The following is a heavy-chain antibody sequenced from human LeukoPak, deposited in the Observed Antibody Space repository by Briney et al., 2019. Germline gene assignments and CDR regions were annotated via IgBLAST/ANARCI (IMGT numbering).Heavy chain of an antibody. V-gene: IGHV1-18*01. Sequence: ASVKVSCKASGYTFTSSGISWVRQAPGQGLEWMGWIDAYNGNTNYAQKLQGRVTMTTDTSTTTAYMELRSLRLDDTAVYYCARAGSYYYMDAWGKGTTVTVSS. D-gene: IGHD1-1*01. CDR1: GYTFTSSG. CDR2: IDAYNGNT. J-gene: IGHJ6*03. CDR3: ARAGSYYYMDA.